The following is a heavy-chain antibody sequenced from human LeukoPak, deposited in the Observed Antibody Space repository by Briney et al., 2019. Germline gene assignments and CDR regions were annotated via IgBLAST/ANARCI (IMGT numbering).Heavy chain of an antibody. CDR1: GGFNTHYY. CDR3: ARVGAAVADDY. D-gene: IGHD6-19*01. V-gene: IGHV4-59*01. CDR2: FYHSGST. J-gene: IGHJ4*02. Sequence: SETLSLTCSVSGGFNTHYYWSWIRQPPGKGLEWIGYFYHSGSTNYNPSLKSRVTISVDTSKNHFSLKLSSVTAADTAVYYCARVGAAVADDYWGQGTLVTVSS.